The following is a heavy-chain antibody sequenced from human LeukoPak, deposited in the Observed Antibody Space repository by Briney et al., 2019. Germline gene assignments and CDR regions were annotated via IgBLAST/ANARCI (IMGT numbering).Heavy chain of an antibody. CDR3: AREGGEAVDRSWFDP. V-gene: IGHV1-69*13. J-gene: IGHJ5*02. CDR1: GYTFTSYY. D-gene: IGHD6-19*01. Sequence: GASVKVSCKASGYTFTSYYMHWVRQAPGQGLEWMGGIIPIFGTANYAQKFQGRVTITADESTSTAYMELSSLRSEDTAVYYCAREGGEAVDRSWFDPWGQGTLVTVTS. CDR2: IIPIFGTA.